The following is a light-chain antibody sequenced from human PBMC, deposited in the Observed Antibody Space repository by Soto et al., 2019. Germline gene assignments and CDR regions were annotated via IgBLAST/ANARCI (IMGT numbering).Light chain of an antibody. J-gene: IGKJ2*01. CDR3: QQYDDSARYI. CDR1: QNINTRY. V-gene: IGKV3-20*01. CDR2: ATS. Sequence: EIVLTQSPGTLSLSPGERATLSCRASQNINTRYSAWYQQKRGQPPSLLIFATSTRASGIPDRFSGSGSSRDFTLTISGLEPEDSAVYFCQQYDDSARYIFGQGTSLDIK.